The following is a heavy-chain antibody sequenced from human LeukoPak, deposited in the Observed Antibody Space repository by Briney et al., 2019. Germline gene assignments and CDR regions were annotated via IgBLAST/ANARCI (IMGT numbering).Heavy chain of an antibody. CDR2: IVVGSGNT. Sequence: GASVKVSCKASGFTFTSSAMQWVRQARGQRLEWIGWIVVGSGNTNCAQKFQERVTTTRDMSTSTAYMELSSLRSEDTAVYYCAAAPYGGYVTTGDYWGQGTLVTVSS. CDR3: AAAPYGGYVTTGDY. CDR1: GFTFTSSA. V-gene: IGHV1-58*02. J-gene: IGHJ4*02. D-gene: IGHD5-12*01.